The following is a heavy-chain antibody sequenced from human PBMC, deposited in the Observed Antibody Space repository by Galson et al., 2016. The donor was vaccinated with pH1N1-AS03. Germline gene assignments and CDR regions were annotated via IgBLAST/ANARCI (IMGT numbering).Heavy chain of an antibody. CDR3: AREAEHYYYALDV. J-gene: IGHJ6*02. Sequence: SLRISCAASGFTFSSYSIHWVRQAPGKGLEYVSAISSDGDTYYTDSVKGRFTISRDKSKNTVYLQMGSLRPEDVAVYYCAREAEHYYYALDVWGQGTTVTVSS. CDR1: GFTFSSYS. V-gene: IGHV3-64*02. CDR2: ISSDGDT.